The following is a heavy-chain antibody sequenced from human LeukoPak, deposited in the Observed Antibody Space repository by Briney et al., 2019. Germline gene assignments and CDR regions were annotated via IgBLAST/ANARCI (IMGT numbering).Heavy chain of an antibody. D-gene: IGHD1-1*01. CDR1: GGTFSNYA. J-gene: IGHJ3*02. V-gene: IGHV1-69*06. CDR3: ARDPAFRWNDSGGGAFDI. Sequence: SVKVSCKASGGTFSNYAITWVRQAPGQGLESMGEIIPIFGTANYAQQFRGRVTITADKSTRTAYMDLSSLRSDDTAVYYCARDPAFRWNDSGGGAFDIWGQGTMVTVSS. CDR2: IIPIFGTA.